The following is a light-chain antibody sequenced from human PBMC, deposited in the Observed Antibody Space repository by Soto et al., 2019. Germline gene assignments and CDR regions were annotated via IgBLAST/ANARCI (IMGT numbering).Light chain of an antibody. J-gene: IGLJ1*01. V-gene: IGLV2-14*01. CDR2: DVS. CDR3: TSYTSDSTYV. Sequence: QSVLTQPASVSGSPGQSITISCTGTSTDVGRYNYVSWYQQHPGKAPKLMVYDVSNRPSWVSNRFSGSKSSITASLTISGLQAEDEADCYCTSYTSDSTYVFGTGTKVTVL. CDR1: STDVGRYNY.